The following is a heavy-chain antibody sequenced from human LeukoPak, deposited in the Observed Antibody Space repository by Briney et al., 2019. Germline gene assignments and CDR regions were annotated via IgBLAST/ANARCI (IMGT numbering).Heavy chain of an antibody. Sequence: GGSLRLSCAASGFTVSSKYMSCVPQAPGKGLEWGSVIYSGGNTYYADSVRGRFTISRDNSRNTLYLQMNSMRAEDTAVYYCAREGNVYGYGMDVWGQGTTVTVSS. J-gene: IGHJ6*02. CDR3: AREGNVYGYGMDV. V-gene: IGHV3-66*01. CDR1: GFTVSSKY. CDR2: IYSGGNT. D-gene: IGHD2/OR15-2a*01.